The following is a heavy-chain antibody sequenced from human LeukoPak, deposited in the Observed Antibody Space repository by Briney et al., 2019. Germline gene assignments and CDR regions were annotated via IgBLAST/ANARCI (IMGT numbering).Heavy chain of an antibody. CDR2: VDHSGNT. D-gene: IGHD4-17*01. V-gene: IGHV4-34*01. J-gene: IGHJ6*03. CDR1: GGSFSGSY. CDR3: ARHLKYGDYSYYYYMDV. Sequence: SETLSLTCAVSGGSFSGSYWSLIRQPPGKGLEWIGEVDHSGNTYYNPSLQSRVTISVDTSKNQFSLKLSSVTAADTAVYYCARHLKYGDYSYYYYMDVWGKGTTVTISS.